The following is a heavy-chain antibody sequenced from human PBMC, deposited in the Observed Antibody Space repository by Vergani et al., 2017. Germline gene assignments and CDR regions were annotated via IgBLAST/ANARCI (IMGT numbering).Heavy chain of an antibody. CDR3: AKVANYYDSSGYRTAYDY. D-gene: IGHD3-22*01. CDR2: IWYDGSNK. CDR1: GFTFSSYG. J-gene: IGHJ4*02. V-gene: IGHV3-33*06. Sequence: QVQLVESGGGVVQPGRSLRLSCAASGFTFSSYGMHWVRQAPGKGLEWVEVIWYDGSNKYYADSVKGRFTISRDNSKNTLYLQMNSLRAEDTAVYYCAKVANYYDSSGYRTAYDYWGQGTLVTVSS.